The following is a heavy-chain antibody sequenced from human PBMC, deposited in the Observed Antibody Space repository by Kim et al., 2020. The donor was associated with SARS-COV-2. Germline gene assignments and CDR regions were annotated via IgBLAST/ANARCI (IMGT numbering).Heavy chain of an antibody. CDR1: GGSISSGDYY. V-gene: IGHV4-30-4*01. CDR2: ISFRGST. CDR3: ARRRVGYNRGPFDT. J-gene: IGHJ3*02. D-gene: IGHD5-12*01. Sequence: SETLSLTCTVSGGSISSGDYYCSWIRQPPGKGLEWIGYISFRGSTFYTPSLRSLVTILLDTSKNQFSLNLRSVTAADTAVYYCARRRVGYNRGPFDTWG.